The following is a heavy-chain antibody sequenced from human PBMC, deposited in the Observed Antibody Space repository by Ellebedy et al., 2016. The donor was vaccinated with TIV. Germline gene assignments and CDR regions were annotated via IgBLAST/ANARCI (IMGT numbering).Heavy chain of an antibody. D-gene: IGHD3-10*01. J-gene: IGHJ4*02. CDR1: GYSFSSYY. V-gene: IGHV1-46*01. CDR3: ANHGSGRRANFDY. CDR2: INPRDGGT. Sequence: ASVKVSXXASGYSFSSYYMHWVRQAPGQGLEWLGVINPRDGGTVYAQRFQGRVIFTRDMSAGTVYMELSGLTSEDTALYYCANHGSGRRANFDYWGQGSLVAVSS.